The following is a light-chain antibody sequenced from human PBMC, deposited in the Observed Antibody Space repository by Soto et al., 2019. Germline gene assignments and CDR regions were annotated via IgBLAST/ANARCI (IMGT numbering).Light chain of an antibody. CDR3: QQYHSYST. CDR1: QSISTW. J-gene: IGKJ1*01. Sequence: DIQMTQSPTTLSASVGDRVTLTCRASQSISTWLAWYQQKPGKAPNLLIYKASRLESGVPSRFSGSGSGTEFTLTISSLQPDDVATYYCQQYHSYSTFGQGTNVEIK. CDR2: KAS. V-gene: IGKV1-5*03.